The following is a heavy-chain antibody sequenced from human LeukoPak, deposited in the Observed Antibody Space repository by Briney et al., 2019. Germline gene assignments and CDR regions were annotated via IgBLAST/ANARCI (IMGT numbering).Heavy chain of an antibody. V-gene: IGHV1-69*06. D-gene: IGHD5-18*01. CDR2: IIPIFGTA. J-gene: IGHJ6*03. Sequence: SVKVSCKASGGSFSSYAISWVRQAPGQGHEWMGRIIPIFGTANYAQRFQDRVTITADIVSSTAYMELTSLTSGDTAVYFCAKQGAARQDYYMDVWGNGTTVTVSS. CDR1: GGSFSSYA. CDR3: AKQGAARQDYYMDV.